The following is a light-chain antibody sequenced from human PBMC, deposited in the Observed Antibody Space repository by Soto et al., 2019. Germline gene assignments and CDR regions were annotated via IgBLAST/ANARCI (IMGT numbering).Light chain of an antibody. J-gene: IGKJ3*01. CDR1: QSVGRS. CDR3: QQYDEWPLT. V-gene: IGKV3-15*01. Sequence: VLTQSPATLSVSPGEGATLSCRASQSVGRSLAWYQQKPGQTPRLLMFDSSTRATGIPAKFSGSGSGTEFTLTISSLQSEDSAIFYCQQYDEWPLTFGPGTKVEI. CDR2: DSS.